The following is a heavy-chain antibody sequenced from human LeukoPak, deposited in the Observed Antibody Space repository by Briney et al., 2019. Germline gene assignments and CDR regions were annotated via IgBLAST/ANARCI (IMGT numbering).Heavy chain of an antibody. Sequence: GGSLRLSCAASGFTFSSYAMSWVRQAPGKGLEWVSAISGSGGSTYYADSVKGRFTISRDNSKNTLYLQVNSLRAEDTAVYYCAKFVEPAAMSSYYFDYWGQGTLVTVSS. J-gene: IGHJ4*02. CDR1: GFTFSSYA. CDR3: AKFVEPAAMSSYYFDY. V-gene: IGHV3-23*01. D-gene: IGHD2-2*01. CDR2: ISGSGGST.